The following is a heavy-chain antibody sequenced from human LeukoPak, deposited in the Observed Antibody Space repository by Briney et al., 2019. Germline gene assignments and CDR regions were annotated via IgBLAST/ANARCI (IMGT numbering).Heavy chain of an antibody. D-gene: IGHD3-22*01. CDR3: ARGGDQYYYDSSGYYY. CDR2: ISYDGSNK. V-gene: IGHV3-30-3*01. J-gene: IGHJ4*02. Sequence: PGGSLRLSCAASGFTFSSYAMHWVRQAPGKGLEWVAVISYDGSNKYYADSVKARFTISRDNSNNTLYLQMNSLRAEDTAVYYCARGGDQYYYDSSGYYYWGQGTLVTVSS. CDR1: GFTFSSYA.